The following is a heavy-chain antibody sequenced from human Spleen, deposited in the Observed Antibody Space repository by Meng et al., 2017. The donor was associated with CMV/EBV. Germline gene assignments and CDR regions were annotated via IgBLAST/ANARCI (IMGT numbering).Heavy chain of an antibody. Sequence: GESLKISCAASGFTVSSYWMHWVRQAPGKGLVWVSHINSDGSNTGYADFVKGRFTTSRDNAKNTLYLQMNSLRAEDTAVYYCARASDHPYFFDSSGLPDYWGQGTLVTSPQ. V-gene: IGHV3-74*01. D-gene: IGHD3-22*01. J-gene: IGHJ4*02. CDR2: INSDGSNT. CDR1: GFTVSSYW. CDR3: ARASDHPYFFDSSGLPDY.